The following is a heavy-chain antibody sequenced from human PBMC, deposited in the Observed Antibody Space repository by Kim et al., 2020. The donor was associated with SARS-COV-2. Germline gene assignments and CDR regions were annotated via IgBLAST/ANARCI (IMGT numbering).Heavy chain of an antibody. V-gene: IGHV1-2*06. D-gene: IGHD6-19*01. Sequence: ASVKVSCKTSGYTFTDYNIHWVRQAPGQGLQWMGRIDPITGVANYAQRFQDKVILTTDTSINTAYMELSSLTLDDTAVFYCARPPVSQAGAVVDNWGQGT. CDR3: ARPPVSQAGAVVDN. CDR1: GYTFTDYN. CDR2: IDPITGVA. J-gene: IGHJ4*02.